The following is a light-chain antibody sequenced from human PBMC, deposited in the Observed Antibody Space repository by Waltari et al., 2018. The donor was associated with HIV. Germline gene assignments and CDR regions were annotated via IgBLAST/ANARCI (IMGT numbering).Light chain of an antibody. J-gene: IGLJ2*01. CDR2: GN. Sequence: QAVLAQPPSVSGPPGQRVTISCSGSFSDIGSFPVSWYQQLPGTAPKLLLDGNRRLSGGPGRFAGSQSGTSASLAISGLQSEDEADFYCAAWDDTLKSLLFGGGTKLTVL. CDR3: AAWDDTLKSLL. V-gene: IGLV1-44*01. CDR1: FSDIGSFP.